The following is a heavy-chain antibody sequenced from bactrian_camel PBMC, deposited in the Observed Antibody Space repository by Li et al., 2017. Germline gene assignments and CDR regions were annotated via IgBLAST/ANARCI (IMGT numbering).Heavy chain of an antibody. V-gene: IGHV3S53*01. CDR3: AAGLVPYCSGAYCYTQYKY. J-gene: IGHJ4*01. Sequence: HVQLVESGGGSVQAGGSLRLSCAASGYTYSSYCMGWFRQAPGKEREGVAAIDSDGSTSYADSVKGRFTISRDNANTTYLQMNRLTSEDTAVYYCAAGLVPYCSGAYCYTQYKYWGQGTQVTVS. CDR1: GYTYSSYC. CDR2: IDSDGST. D-gene: IGHD2*01.